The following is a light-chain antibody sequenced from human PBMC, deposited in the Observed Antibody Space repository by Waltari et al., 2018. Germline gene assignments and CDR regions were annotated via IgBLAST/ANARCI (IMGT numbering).Light chain of an antibody. CDR1: QSVSTP. CDR2: GAS. J-gene: IGKJ1*01. Sequence: DIVLTHSPGTLSLPPGDRAPLPCRASQSVSTPLSWYRQNPVQAPRLLIFGASNRATGIPDRFSGSGSGTDFSLIITRLEPEDSAMYYCQHYVRLPATFGQGTKVEIK. V-gene: IGKV3-20*01. CDR3: QHYVRLPAT.